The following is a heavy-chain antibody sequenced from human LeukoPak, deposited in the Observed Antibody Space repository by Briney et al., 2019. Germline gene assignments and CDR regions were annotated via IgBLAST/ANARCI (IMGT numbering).Heavy chain of an antibody. CDR2: IDHSGST. V-gene: IGHV4-34*01. CDR3: ARHPNSRLVNIDC. J-gene: IGHJ4*02. CDR1: GGSFSGYY. Sequence: SETLSLTCAVYGGSFSGYYWSWIRQPPGKGLEWIGEIDHSGSTNYNPSLKSRVTISVDTSRTQFSLKLSSVTAADTALYYCARHPNSRLVNIDCWGQGTLVTVSS. D-gene: IGHD6-19*01.